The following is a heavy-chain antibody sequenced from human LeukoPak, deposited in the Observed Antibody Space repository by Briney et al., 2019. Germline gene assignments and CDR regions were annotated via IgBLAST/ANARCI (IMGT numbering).Heavy chain of an antibody. Sequence: GGSLRLSCAASGFTFSSYSMNWVRQAPGKGLEWVSSISSSSSYIYYADSVKGRFTISRDNPKNSLYLQMNSLRAEDTAVYYCARGREYSFDAFDIWGQGTMVTVSS. V-gene: IGHV3-21*01. J-gene: IGHJ3*02. CDR1: GFTFSSYS. D-gene: IGHD5-18*01. CDR2: ISSSSSYI. CDR3: ARGREYSFDAFDI.